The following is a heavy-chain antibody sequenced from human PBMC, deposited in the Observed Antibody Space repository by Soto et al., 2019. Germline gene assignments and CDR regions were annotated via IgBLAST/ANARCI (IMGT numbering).Heavy chain of an antibody. D-gene: IGHD3-3*01. J-gene: IGHJ6*02. CDR2: ISSSSSYT. V-gene: IGHV3-11*06. CDR1: GFTFSDYY. Sequence: QVQLVESGGGLVKPGGSLRLSCAASGFTFSDYYMSWIRQAPGKGLEWVSYISSSSSYTNYADSVKGRFTISRDNAKNSLYLQMNSLRAEHTAVYYCARDRLPSPYDFWSGERYGMDVWGQGTTVTVSS. CDR3: ARDRLPSPYDFWSGERYGMDV.